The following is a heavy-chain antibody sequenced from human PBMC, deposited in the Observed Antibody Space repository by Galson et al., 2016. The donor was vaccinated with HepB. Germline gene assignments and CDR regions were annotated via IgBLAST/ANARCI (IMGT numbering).Heavy chain of an antibody. V-gene: IGHV4-39*01. J-gene: IGHJ6*03. Sequence: SETLSLTCIVSGGSISSDYYRGWIRQPPGRGLEWIGSIYSGEDTYYNPSLKSRVTISVDTSKNQFSLRLDSVTAADTGVCYCATGIVVAGKYYYHYMDVWGKGTTVTVSS. D-gene: IGHD6-19*01. CDR1: GGSISSDYY. CDR2: IYSGEDT. CDR3: ATGIVVAGKYYYHYMDV.